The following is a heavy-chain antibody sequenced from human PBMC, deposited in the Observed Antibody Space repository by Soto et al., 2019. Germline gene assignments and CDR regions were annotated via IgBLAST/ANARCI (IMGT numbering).Heavy chain of an antibody. Sequence: SETLSLTCAVYGGSFSAYYWSWIRQPPGKGLEWIGEINHSGGTSYNPSLKSRVTISVDTSKSQFSLKLTSVTAADTAVYYCARANSYDFWSGSYYCYYGMDVWGQGTTVTVSS. J-gene: IGHJ6*02. D-gene: IGHD3-3*01. V-gene: IGHV4-34*01. CDR2: INHSGGT. CDR1: GGSFSAYY. CDR3: ARANSYDFWSGSYYCYYGMDV.